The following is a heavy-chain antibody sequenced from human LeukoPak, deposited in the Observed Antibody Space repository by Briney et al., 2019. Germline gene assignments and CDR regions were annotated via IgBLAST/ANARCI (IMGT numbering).Heavy chain of an antibody. Sequence: GGSLRLSXAASGFTFEDYGMSWVRQAPGKGLEWVSGINWNGGSTGYADSVKGRFTISRDNARNSLYLQMNSLRAEDTALYYCARGYCSSTSCYAFDIWGQGTMVTVSS. CDR1: GFTFEDYG. CDR2: INWNGGST. V-gene: IGHV3-20*04. CDR3: ARGYCSSTSCYAFDI. J-gene: IGHJ3*02. D-gene: IGHD2-2*01.